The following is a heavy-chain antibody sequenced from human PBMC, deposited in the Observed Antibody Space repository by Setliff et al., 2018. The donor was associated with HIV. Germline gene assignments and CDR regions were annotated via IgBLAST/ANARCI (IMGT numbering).Heavy chain of an antibody. CDR3: ARHAALIKRYYYYYLDV. CDR2: TANT. V-gene: IGHV4-39*01. J-gene: IGHJ6*03. Sequence: PSETLSLTCTVSGDSISTDNYHWGWIRQPPGKGPEWIGHTANTDYNPSLKSRVTVSVDTSKNQLSLRLSSVTAADTAVYYCARHAALIKRYYYYYLDVWGKGTTVTVSS. CDR1: GDSISTDNYH. D-gene: IGHD5-18*01.